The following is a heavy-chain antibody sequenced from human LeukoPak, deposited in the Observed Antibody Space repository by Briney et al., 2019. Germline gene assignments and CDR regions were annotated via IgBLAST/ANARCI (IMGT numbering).Heavy chain of an antibody. V-gene: IGHV4-34*01. D-gene: IGHD2-2*01. J-gene: IGHJ4*02. CDR1: GGSFSGYY. CDR3: ARGSKRVGYCSSTSCYMPFDY. Sequence: SETLSLTCAVYGGSFSGYYWSWSRQPPGKGLEWIGEINHSGSTNYNPSLKSRVTISVDTSKNQFSLKLSSVTAADTAVYYCARGSKRVGYCSSTSCYMPFDYWGQGTLVTVSS. CDR2: INHSGST.